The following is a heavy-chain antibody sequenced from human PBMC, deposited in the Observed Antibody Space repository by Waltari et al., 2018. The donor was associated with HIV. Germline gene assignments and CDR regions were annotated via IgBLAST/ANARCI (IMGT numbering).Heavy chain of an antibody. Sequence: VLLVESGGGWVQPGRSPRLSCVAPGFTFGGYDMNSVLQAPGKGLMCTSYDSSRCSDLYYGDSGKGRFTGSRDKDKNSKYLQMNGLSTEDTAVYYCVRAVYVGFESWGQGTLVTVSS. J-gene: IGHJ4*02. CDR2: DSSRCSDL. D-gene: IGHD3-16*01. CDR3: VRAVYVGFES. V-gene: IGHV3-48*03. CDR1: GFTFGGYD.